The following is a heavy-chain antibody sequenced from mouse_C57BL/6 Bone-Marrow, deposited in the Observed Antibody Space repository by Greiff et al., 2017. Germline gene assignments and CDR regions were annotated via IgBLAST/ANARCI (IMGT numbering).Heavy chain of an antibody. J-gene: IGHJ1*03. Sequence: VQLVESGAELARPGASVKLSCKASGYTFTSYGISWVKQRTGQGLEWIGEIYPRSGNTYYNEKFKGKATLTADKSSSTAYMELRSLTSEDSAVYFCASRTTVVSDWYFDVWGTGTTVTVSS. CDR1: GYTFTSYG. V-gene: IGHV1-81*01. CDR3: ASRTTVVSDWYFDV. D-gene: IGHD1-1*01. CDR2: IYPRSGNT.